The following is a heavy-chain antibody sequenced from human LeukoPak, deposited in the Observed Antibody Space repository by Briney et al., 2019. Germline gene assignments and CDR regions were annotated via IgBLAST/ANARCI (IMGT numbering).Heavy chain of an antibody. Sequence: ASVKVSCKASGYTFNSYEINWVRQASGQSLEWMGWMNPDSGDTGYAQKFQGRVTMTRDTSTSTVYMELSSLRSEDTAVYYCARGDYYYYHYMDVWGKGTTVTVSS. J-gene: IGHJ6*03. CDR1: GYTFNSYE. V-gene: IGHV1-8*02. CDR3: ARGDYYYYHYMDV. CDR2: MNPDSGDT.